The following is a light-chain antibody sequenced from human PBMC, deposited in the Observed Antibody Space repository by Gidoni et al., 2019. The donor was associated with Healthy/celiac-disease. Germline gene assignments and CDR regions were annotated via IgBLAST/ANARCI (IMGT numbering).Light chain of an antibody. Sequence: DIQMTQSPSSLSASVGDRVTITCRASQSIGSYLIWYQQKPGKAPKLLIYAASSLQSGVPSRFSGSGSGTDVTLTISSLQPEDFATYYCQQSYSTLMYTFGQGTKLEIK. CDR2: AAS. V-gene: IGKV1-39*01. J-gene: IGKJ2*01. CDR3: QQSYSTLMYT. CDR1: QSIGSY.